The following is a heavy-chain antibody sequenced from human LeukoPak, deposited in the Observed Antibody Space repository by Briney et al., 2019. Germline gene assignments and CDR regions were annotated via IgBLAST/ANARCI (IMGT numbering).Heavy chain of an antibody. Sequence: GGSLRLSCTVSGFTFSSNPMSWVRQAPGKGLEWVSFIYSDNTHYSDSVKGRFTISRDNSKNNLYLQMNSLRAEDTAVYYCARRAGAYSHPYDYWGQGTLVTVSS. J-gene: IGHJ4*02. V-gene: IGHV3-53*01. CDR2: IYSDNT. CDR1: GFTFSSNP. CDR3: ARRAGAYSHPYDY. D-gene: IGHD4/OR15-4a*01.